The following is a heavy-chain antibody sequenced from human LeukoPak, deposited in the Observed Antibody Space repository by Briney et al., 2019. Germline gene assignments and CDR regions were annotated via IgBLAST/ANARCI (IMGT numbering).Heavy chain of an antibody. J-gene: IGHJ4*02. CDR1: GFSFSVHG. Sequence: QPGGSLRLFCATSGFSFSVHGMHWVRQAPGKGLEWVAGVANDGSRTHYADSVKGRFTISRDNSKNTLSLQMNSLGAQDTAVYYCARDRDSYRLDYWGQGTLVTVSS. V-gene: IGHV3-30*03. CDR3: ARDRDSYRLDY. D-gene: IGHD3-16*02. CDR2: VANDGSRT.